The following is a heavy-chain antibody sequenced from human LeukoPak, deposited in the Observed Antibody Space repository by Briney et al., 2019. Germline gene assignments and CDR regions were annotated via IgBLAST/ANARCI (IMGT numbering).Heavy chain of an antibody. CDR3: ARDSLIMVRGVDDAFDI. CDR2: ISSSSSTI. D-gene: IGHD3-10*01. J-gene: IGHJ3*02. Sequence: GGSLRLSCAASGFTFSSYSMNWVRQAPGKGLEWVSYISSSSSTIYYADSVKGRFTISRDNAKNSLYLQMNSLRAVDTAVYYCARDSLIMVRGVDDAFDIWGQGTMVTVSS. CDR1: GFTFSSYS. V-gene: IGHV3-48*01.